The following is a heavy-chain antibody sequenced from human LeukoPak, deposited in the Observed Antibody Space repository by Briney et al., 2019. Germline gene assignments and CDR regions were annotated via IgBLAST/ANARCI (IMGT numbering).Heavy chain of an antibody. V-gene: IGHV3-30*04. D-gene: IGHD3-3*01. J-gene: IGHJ4*02. Sequence: QSGGSLRLSCVASGLAFSSYSMHCVRQAPGKGLEWVGVISYDGSDEYYTDSVKGRFTISRDNSKNTVYLQMNSLRADDTAVYYCARDFTPEWFDIHWGQGTLVTVS. CDR2: ISYDGSDE. CDR3: ARDFTPEWFDIH. CDR1: GLAFSSYS.